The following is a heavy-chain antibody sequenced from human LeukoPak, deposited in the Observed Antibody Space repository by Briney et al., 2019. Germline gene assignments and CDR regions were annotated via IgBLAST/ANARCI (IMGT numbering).Heavy chain of an antibody. Sequence: GGSLRLSCAASGISFRSYGMHWVRQAPGKGLEWVTFIWYDASNKYYAESVKGRFTISRDNSRNTVFLQMNSLRAEDTALYYCANSWLFDYYGMDVWGQGTTVTVSS. CDR1: GISFRSYG. D-gene: IGHD3-22*01. J-gene: IGHJ6*02. CDR2: IWYDASNK. CDR3: ANSWLFDYYGMDV. V-gene: IGHV3-30*02.